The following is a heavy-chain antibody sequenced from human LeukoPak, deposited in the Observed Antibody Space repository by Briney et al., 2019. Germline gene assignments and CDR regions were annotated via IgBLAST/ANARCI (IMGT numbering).Heavy chain of an antibody. Sequence: GGSLRLSCAASGISFSDFWMSWVRQAPEKGLEWVAHIKQDGSKKHYVDSVKGRFTISRDNVENALYLQMTSLRVDDSAIYYCAAVPPESCDGDPCYPVFEYWGRGVLVTVSS. V-gene: IGHV3-7*01. J-gene: IGHJ4*02. CDR3: AAVPPESCDGDPCYPVFEY. D-gene: IGHD2-21*01. CDR1: GISFSDFW. CDR2: IKQDGSKK.